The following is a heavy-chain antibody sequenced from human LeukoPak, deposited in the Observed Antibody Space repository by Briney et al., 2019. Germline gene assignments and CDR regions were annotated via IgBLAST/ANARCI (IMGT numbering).Heavy chain of an antibody. D-gene: IGHD3-3*01. V-gene: IGHV4-34*01. J-gene: IGHJ6*02. CDR3: ARCGGFEWSGPYYYYGMDV. CDR2: INHSGST. Sequence: SETLSLTCAVYGGSFSGYYWSWIRQPPGKGLEWIGEINHSGSTNYNPSLKSRVTISVDTSKNQFSLKLSSVTAADTAVYYCARCGGFEWSGPYYYYGMDVWGQGTTVTVSS. CDR1: GGSFSGYY.